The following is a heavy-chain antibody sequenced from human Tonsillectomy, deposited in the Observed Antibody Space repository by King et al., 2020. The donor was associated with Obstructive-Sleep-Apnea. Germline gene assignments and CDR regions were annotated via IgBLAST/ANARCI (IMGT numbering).Heavy chain of an antibody. Sequence: VQLVESGGGVVQPGRSLRLSCAASGFSFRSYGMHWVRQAPGKGLEWVAVIWYDGSNKYYADSVKGRFTISRDNSKNTLSLQMNSLRAEDTVVYYCASSWCVKDSSSCSFDYWGQGTLVTVSS. J-gene: IGHJ4*02. D-gene: IGHD6-13*01. V-gene: IGHV3-33*01. CDR3: ASSWCVKDSSSCSFDY. CDR2: IWYDGSNK. CDR1: GFSFRSYG.